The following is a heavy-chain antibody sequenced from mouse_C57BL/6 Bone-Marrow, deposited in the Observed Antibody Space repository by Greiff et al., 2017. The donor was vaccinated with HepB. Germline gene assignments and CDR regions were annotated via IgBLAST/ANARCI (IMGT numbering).Heavy chain of an antibody. CDR2: IRSKSNNYAT. CDR3: VRSYGSSHDY. J-gene: IGHJ2*01. D-gene: IGHD1-1*01. V-gene: IGHV10-1*01. Sequence: EVKLVESGGGLVQPKGSLKLSCAASGFSFNTYAMNWVRQAPGKGLEWVARIRSKSNNYATYYADSVKDRFTISRDDSESMLYLQMNNLKTEDTAMYYCVRSYGSSHDYWGQGTTLTVSS. CDR1: GFSFNTYA.